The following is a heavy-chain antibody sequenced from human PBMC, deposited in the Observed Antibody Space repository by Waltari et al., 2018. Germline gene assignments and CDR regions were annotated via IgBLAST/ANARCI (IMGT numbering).Heavy chain of an antibody. CDR1: GGSISSYY. D-gene: IGHD2-15*01. CDR2: IYASGEP. V-gene: IGHV4-4*07. J-gene: IGHJ4*02. CDR3: ARHNLKNSGGWSGGY. Sequence: QVQLQESGPGLVKPSETLSLICTVSGGSISSYYWSWIRQHAGKGLEWIGRIYASGEPNYNPSLKSRVTMSVDTSKNQFSLKLTSVTAADTAVYYCARHNLKNSGGWSGGYWGQGTLVIVSS.